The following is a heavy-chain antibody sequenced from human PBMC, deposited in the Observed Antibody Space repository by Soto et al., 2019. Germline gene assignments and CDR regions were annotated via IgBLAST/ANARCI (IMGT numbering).Heavy chain of an antibody. J-gene: IGHJ4*02. Sequence: ASVKVSCKASGYTFTSYGISWVRQAPGQGLEWMGWISAYNGNTNYAQKLQGRVTMTTDTSTSTAYMELRSLRSDDTAVYYCASSSWSYSAKLPTGQDEAFDYWGQGTLVTVSS. D-gene: IGHD6-13*01. CDR1: GYTFTSYG. CDR2: ISAYNGNT. CDR3: ASSSWSYSAKLPTGQDEAFDY. V-gene: IGHV1-18*01.